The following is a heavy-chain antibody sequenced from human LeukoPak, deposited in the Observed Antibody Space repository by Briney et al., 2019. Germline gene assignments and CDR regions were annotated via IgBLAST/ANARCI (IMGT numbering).Heavy chain of an antibody. Sequence: PGGSLRLSCAAYGFTFSNEMNWVRQAPGKGLEWVSYISSSGSTIYYADSVKGRFTISRDNAKNSLYLQMNSLRAEDTAVYYCAELGITMIGGVWGKGTTVTISS. CDR2: ISSSGSTI. CDR1: GFTFSNE. J-gene: IGHJ6*04. CDR3: AELGITMIGGV. D-gene: IGHD3-10*02. V-gene: IGHV3-48*03.